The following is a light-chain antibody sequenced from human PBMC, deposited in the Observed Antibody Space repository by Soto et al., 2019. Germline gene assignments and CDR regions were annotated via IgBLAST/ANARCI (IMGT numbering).Light chain of an antibody. CDR3: QKYSSVPV. CDR1: QGISNY. V-gene: IGKV1-27*01. CDR2: AAS. J-gene: IGKJ3*01. Sequence: DIQMTQSPTSLSASVGDRVTITCRASQGISNYVAWYQQIPGKAPKLLIYAASTLQSGVPSRFSGSGSGTDFTLIINGLQPEDVATYSCQKYSSVPVFGPGTKAEIK.